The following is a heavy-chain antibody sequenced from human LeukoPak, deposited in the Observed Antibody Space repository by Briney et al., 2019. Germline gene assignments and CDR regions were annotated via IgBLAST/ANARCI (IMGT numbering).Heavy chain of an antibody. V-gene: IGHV3-30*02. CDR3: AKGMYSSSSPFDY. D-gene: IGHD6-6*01. CDR2: IRYDGSNK. Sequence: PGGSLRLSCAASGFTFSSYGMHWVRQAPGKGLEWVAFIRYDGSNKYYADSVKGRFTISRDNSKNTLYLQMNSLRAEDTAVYYCAKGMYSSSSPFDYWGLGTLVTVSS. CDR1: GFTFSSYG. J-gene: IGHJ4*02.